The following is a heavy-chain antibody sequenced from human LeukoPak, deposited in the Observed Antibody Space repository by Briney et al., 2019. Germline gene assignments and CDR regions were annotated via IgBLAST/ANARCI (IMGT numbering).Heavy chain of an antibody. D-gene: IGHD1-26*01. J-gene: IGHJ4*02. CDR3: ARARNGTLKY. CDR2: ISYDGSHQ. CDR1: GFTFSHYA. V-gene: IGHV3-30*01. Sequence: GGSLRLSCAASGFTFSHYAMHWVRQAPGKGLEWVAVISYDGSHQYSADSVKGRLTISRDNSRYTLYLQMNSLRPEDTAVYYCARARNGTLKYWGQGTLVTVSS.